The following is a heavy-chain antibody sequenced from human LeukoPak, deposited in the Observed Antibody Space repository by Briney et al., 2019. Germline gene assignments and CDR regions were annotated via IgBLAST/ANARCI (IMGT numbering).Heavy chain of an antibody. CDR2: IYHSGST. J-gene: IGHJ3*02. D-gene: IGHD6-19*01. CDR1: GYSISSGYY. CDR3: ARKSVAVRDAFDI. V-gene: IGHV4-38-2*02. Sequence: SETLSLTCTVSGYSISSGYYWGWIRQPPGKGLEWIGSIYHSGSTYYNPSLQSRVTISVDTSKNQFSLKLNSVTAADTAMYYCARKSVAVRDAFDIWGQGTVVTVSS.